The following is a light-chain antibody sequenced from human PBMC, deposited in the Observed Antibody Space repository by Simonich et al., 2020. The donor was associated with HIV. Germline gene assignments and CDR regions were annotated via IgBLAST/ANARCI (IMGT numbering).Light chain of an antibody. CDR1: QSVNTN. Sequence: IVMTQSPATLSVSPGERATLSCRASQSVNTNVAWYQQKPGQAPRLLIYAASTRATGIPARFSASGSGTEFTLTISSIQSEDFAVYYCQQYNTWPRTFGQGTKVEIK. J-gene: IGKJ1*01. V-gene: IGKV3-15*01. CDR2: AAS. CDR3: QQYNTWPRT.